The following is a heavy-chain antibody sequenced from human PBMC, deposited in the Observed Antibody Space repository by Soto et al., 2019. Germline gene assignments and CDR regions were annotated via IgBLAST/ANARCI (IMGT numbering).Heavy chain of an antibody. Sequence: XSVKVSCKASVYTFTSYGISWVRQAPGQGLEWMGWISAYNGNTNYAQKLQGRVTMTTDTSTSTAYMELRSLRSDDTAVYYCARGLGGGNYANYYYYYGMDVWGQGTTVTVS. V-gene: IGHV1-18*04. CDR2: ISAYNGNT. CDR3: ARGLGGGNYANYYYYYGMDV. CDR1: VYTFTSYG. J-gene: IGHJ6*02. D-gene: IGHD4-4*01.